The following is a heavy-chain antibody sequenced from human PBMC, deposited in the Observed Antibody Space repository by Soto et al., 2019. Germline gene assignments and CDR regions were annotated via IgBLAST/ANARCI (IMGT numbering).Heavy chain of an antibody. CDR3: ARGGEYYYDSSGMAFDY. Sequence: ASVKVSCKASGYTFTSYAMHWVRQAPGQRLEWMGWINAGNGNTKYSQKFQGRVTITRDTSASTAYMELSSLRSEDTAVYYCARGGEYYYDSSGMAFDYWGQGTLVTVS. CDR2: INAGNGNT. J-gene: IGHJ4*02. CDR1: GYTFTSYA. V-gene: IGHV1-3*01. D-gene: IGHD3-22*01.